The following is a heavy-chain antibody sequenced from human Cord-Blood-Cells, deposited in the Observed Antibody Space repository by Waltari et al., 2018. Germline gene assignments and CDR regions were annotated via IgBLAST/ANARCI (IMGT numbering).Heavy chain of an antibody. CDR1: GGSFSGYY. CDR2: INHSGST. V-gene: IGHV4-34*01. Sequence: QVQLQQWGAGLLKPSETLSLTCAVYGGSFSGYYWSWIRQPPGKGLEWIGEINHSGSTNYNPSLQSRVTISVDTSKNHVSLKLSSVTAADTAVYYGARRVVAAITRAVGWFDPWGQGTLVTVSS. CDR3: ARRVVAAITRAVGWFDP. D-gene: IGHD2-15*01. J-gene: IGHJ5*02.